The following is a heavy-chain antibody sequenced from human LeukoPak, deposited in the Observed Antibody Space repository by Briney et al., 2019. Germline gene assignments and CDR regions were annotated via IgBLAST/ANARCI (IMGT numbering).Heavy chain of an antibody. Sequence: PSETLSLTCAVYGGSLSGYYWSWIRQPPGKGLEWIGYIYYSGSTNYNPSLKSRVTISVDTSKNQFSLKLSSVTAADTAVYYCARTLYGIFDYWGQGTLVTVSS. CDR1: GGSLSGYY. D-gene: IGHD2-2*02. CDR2: IYYSGST. J-gene: IGHJ4*02. CDR3: ARTLYGIFDY. V-gene: IGHV4-59*01.